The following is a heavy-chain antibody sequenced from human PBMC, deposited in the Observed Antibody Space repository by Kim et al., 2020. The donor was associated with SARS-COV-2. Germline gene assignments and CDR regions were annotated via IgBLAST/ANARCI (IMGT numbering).Heavy chain of an antibody. D-gene: IGHD3-10*01. CDR2: IWYDGSNK. CDR3: AKDYAFKGSQAHPTNWFDP. J-gene: IGHJ5*02. V-gene: IGHV3-33*06. CDR1: GFTFSSYG. Sequence: GGSLRLSCAASGFTFSSYGMHWVRQAPGKGLEWVAVIWYDGSNKYYADSVKGRFTISRDNSKNTLYLQMNSLRAEDTAVYYCAKDYAFKGSQAHPTNWFDPWGQGTLVTVSS.